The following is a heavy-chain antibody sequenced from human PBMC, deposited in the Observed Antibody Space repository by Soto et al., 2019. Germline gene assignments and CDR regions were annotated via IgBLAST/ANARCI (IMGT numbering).Heavy chain of an antibody. CDR3: ARGNVRGGCLVY. D-gene: IGHD3-10*01. CDR2: FNGGNGNI. J-gene: IGHJ4*02. V-gene: IGHV1-3*05. Sequence: QVQLVQSGAEERKPGASVKVSCKASGYTFSTYAMHWVRRAPGQSLEWMGWFNGGNGNIKYSQKFEGRVTITTDTAASTAYMELNMLRSEDTAVYCCARGNVRGGCLVYWGQGTLVSVSS. CDR1: GYTFSTYA.